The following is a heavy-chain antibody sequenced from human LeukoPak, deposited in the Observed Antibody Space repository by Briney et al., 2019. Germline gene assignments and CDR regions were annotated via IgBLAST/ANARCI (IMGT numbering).Heavy chain of an antibody. CDR1: GFTFTSSA. D-gene: IGHD6-13*01. V-gene: IGHV1-58*02. CDR3: AAAFAGIAAADITDAFDI. CDR2: IVVGSGNT. J-gene: IGHJ3*02. Sequence: SVKVSCKASGFTFTSSAMQWVRQARGQRLEWIGWIVVGSGNTNYAQKFQERVTITRDMSTSTAYMELSSLRSEDTAVYYCAAAFAGIAAADITDAFDIWGQGTMVTVSS.